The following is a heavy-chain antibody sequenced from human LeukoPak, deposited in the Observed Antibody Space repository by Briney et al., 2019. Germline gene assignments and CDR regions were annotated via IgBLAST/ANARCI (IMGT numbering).Heavy chain of an antibody. CDR3: ARDECIAAAGYCFDY. Sequence: SETLSLTCTVSGGSISSYYWSWIRQPAGKGLEWIGRIYTSGSTNYNPSLKSRVTMSVDTSKNQFSLKLSSVTAADTAVYYCARDECIAAAGYCFDYWGQGTLVTVSS. D-gene: IGHD6-13*01. J-gene: IGHJ4*02. CDR2: IYTSGST. CDR1: GGSISSYY. V-gene: IGHV4-4*07.